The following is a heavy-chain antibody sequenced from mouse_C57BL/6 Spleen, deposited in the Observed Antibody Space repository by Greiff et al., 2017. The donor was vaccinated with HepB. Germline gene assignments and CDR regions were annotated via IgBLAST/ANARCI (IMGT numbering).Heavy chain of an antibody. CDR3: ARRPDYYGSSYLDY. CDR2: IDPSDSYT. V-gene: IGHV1-50*01. J-gene: IGHJ2*01. D-gene: IGHD1-1*01. CDR1: GYTFTSYW. Sequence: QVQLKQPGAELVKPGASVKLSCKASGYTFTSYWMQWVKQRPGQGLEWIGEIDPSDSYTNYNQKFKGKATLTVDTSSSTAYMQLSSLTSEDSAVYYCARRPDYYGSSYLDYWGQGTTLTVSS.